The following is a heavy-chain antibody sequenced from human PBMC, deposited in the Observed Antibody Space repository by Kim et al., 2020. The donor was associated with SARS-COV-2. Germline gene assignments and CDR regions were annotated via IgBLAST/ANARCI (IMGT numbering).Heavy chain of an antibody. CDR3: AKLRGPRYGELYYDY. Sequence: GGSLRLSCVASGFYYSGNAMSWVRQAPGKGLEWISDIIGSGGTIFYSDSVKSRFTISRDNSKNTLYLQMNSLRAEDSAVYYCAKLRGPRYGELYYDYWGQGTVVTVSS. CDR2: IIGSGGTI. J-gene: IGHJ4*02. V-gene: IGHV3-23*01. CDR1: GFYYSGNA. D-gene: IGHD3-10*01.